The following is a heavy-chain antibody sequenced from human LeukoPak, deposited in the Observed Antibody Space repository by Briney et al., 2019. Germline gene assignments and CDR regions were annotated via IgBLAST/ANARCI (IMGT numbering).Heavy chain of an antibody. Sequence: PSQTLSLTCTVSGGSISSGDYYWSWIRQPPGKGLEWIGYIYYSGSTYYNPSLKSRVTISVDTSKNQFSLKLSSVTAADTAVYYCARQSAMIVVAGNAFDIWGQGTMVTVSS. CDR2: IYYSGST. J-gene: IGHJ3*02. V-gene: IGHV4-30-4*08. D-gene: IGHD3-22*01. CDR3: ARQSAMIVVAGNAFDI. CDR1: GGSISSGDYY.